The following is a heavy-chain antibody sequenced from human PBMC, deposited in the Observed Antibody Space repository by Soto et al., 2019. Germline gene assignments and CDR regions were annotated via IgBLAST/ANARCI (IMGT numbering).Heavy chain of an antibody. Sequence: ASVKVSCEASGYTFTGYYMHWVRQAPGQGLEWMGWISANNGNTNYAQKLQGRVTMTTDTSTSTAYVELRSLRSNNTAVYYCARSFYGDYVIDYWGQGTLVTVSS. V-gene: IGHV1-18*04. CDR1: GYTFTGYY. CDR3: ARSFYGDYVIDY. J-gene: IGHJ4*02. CDR2: ISANNGNT. D-gene: IGHD4-17*01.